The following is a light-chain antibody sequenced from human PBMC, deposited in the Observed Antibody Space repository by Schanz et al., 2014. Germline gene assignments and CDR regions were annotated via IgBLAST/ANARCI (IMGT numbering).Light chain of an antibody. CDR2: GAS. J-gene: IGKJ2*01. Sequence: EIVLTQSPGTLSLSPGERATLSCRASQSVSSIYLAWYQQKPGQAPRLLIYGASSRATGIADRFSGGGSGTDFTLTISSLKPEDFAVYYCQHRSTWRATFGQGTKLEIK. CDR3: QHRSTWRAT. CDR1: QSVSSIY. V-gene: IGKV3D-20*02.